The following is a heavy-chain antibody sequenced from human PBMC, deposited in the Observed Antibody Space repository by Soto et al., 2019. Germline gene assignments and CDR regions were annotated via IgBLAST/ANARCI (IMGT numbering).Heavy chain of an antibody. CDR2: INPTGGST. CDR1: GYIFINYY. Sequence: QVHLVQSGAEVKKPGASVKVSCKAYGYIFINYYIHWVRQAPGHGLEWMAIINPTGGSTNYAQKFQGRVTFTMDTSTSTVHKELSSLTSEDTAMFYCARHLAADDLWGQGTLVTVSS. D-gene: IGHD6-25*01. J-gene: IGHJ4*02. CDR3: ARHLAADDL. V-gene: IGHV1-46*01.